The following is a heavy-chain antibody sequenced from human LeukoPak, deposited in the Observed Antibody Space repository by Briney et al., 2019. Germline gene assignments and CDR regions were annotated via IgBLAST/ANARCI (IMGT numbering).Heavy chain of an antibody. CDR1: GGSISSYY. CDR3: ARGQEGTAILEGAFDI. CDR2: IYYSGST. D-gene: IGHD2-21*02. V-gene: IGHV4-59*01. Sequence: SETLSLTCTVSGGSISSYYWSWIRQPPGKGLEWIGYIYYSGSTNYSPSLKSRVTISVDTSKNQFSLKLSSVTAADTAVYYCARGQEGTAILEGAFDIWGQGTMVTVSS. J-gene: IGHJ3*02.